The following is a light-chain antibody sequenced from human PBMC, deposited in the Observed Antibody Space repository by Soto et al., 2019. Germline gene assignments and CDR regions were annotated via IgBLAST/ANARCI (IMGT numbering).Light chain of an antibody. J-gene: IGKJ2*01. CDR2: GTS. CDR3: LQDYIYPYT. CDR1: QDIRND. V-gene: IGKV1-6*01. Sequence: AIQMTQSPSSLSVSVGDRITITCRASQDIRNDVGWYQQKPGKAPKLLIYGTSNLQSGVPSRFSGSGSGTDFTLTISSLQLEDFATYYGLQDYIYPYTFGQGTKLEIK.